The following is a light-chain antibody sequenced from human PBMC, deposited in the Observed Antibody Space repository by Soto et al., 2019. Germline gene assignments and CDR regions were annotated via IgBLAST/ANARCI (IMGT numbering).Light chain of an antibody. Sequence: EIVMTQSPATLSVSPGERATLSCRASQSVSSNLAWYQQKPGQAPRLLIYGASTRATGIPARFSGSGSGTEFTLTISSLQSEEFAVYSCQHDNHWRWTSGQGTK. CDR3: QHDNHWRWT. V-gene: IGKV3-15*01. CDR2: GAS. CDR1: QSVSSN. J-gene: IGKJ1*01.